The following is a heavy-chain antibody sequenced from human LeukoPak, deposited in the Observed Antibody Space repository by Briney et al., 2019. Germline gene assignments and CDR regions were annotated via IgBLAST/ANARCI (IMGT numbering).Heavy chain of an antibody. CDR1: GFTFSSYG. J-gene: IGHJ5*02. D-gene: IGHD6-19*01. V-gene: IGHV3-30*02. CDR3: ATAARWASGWYSRSYNWFDP. Sequence: GGSLRLSCAASGFTFSSYGMHWVRQAPGKGLEWVAFIRYDGSNKYYADSVKGRFTISRDNSKNTLYLQMNSLRAEDTAVYYCATAARWASGWYSRSYNWFDPWGQGTLVTVSS. CDR2: IRYDGSNK.